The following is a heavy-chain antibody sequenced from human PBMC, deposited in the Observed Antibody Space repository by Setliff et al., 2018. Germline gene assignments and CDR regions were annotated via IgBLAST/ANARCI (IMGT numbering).Heavy chain of an antibody. Sequence: SETLSLTCTVSGGSISSYYWSWIRQPAGKGLEWIGHIYIGGSANYNPSLKSQVTMSIDTSKNQFSLKLNSVTAADMAVYYFAREQWLDPPGYYYMDVWAKGTTVTVSS. CDR1: GGSISSYY. V-gene: IGHV4-4*07. J-gene: IGHJ6*03. CDR2: IYIGGSA. D-gene: IGHD6-19*01. CDR3: AREQWLDPPGYYYMDV.